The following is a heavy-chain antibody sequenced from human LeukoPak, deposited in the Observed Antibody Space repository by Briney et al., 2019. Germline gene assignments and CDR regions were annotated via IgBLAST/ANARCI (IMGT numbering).Heavy chain of an antibody. Sequence: PGGSLRLSCAASGFTFSSYAMSWVRQAPGKGLDWVSAISGSGGSTYYADSVKGRFTISRDNSKNTLYLQMNSLRAEDTAVYYCAKDRGTVVVVAAVAGWGQGTLVTVSS. D-gene: IGHD2-15*01. V-gene: IGHV3-23*01. CDR1: GFTFSSYA. CDR2: ISGSGGST. J-gene: IGHJ4*02. CDR3: AKDRGTVVVVAAVAG.